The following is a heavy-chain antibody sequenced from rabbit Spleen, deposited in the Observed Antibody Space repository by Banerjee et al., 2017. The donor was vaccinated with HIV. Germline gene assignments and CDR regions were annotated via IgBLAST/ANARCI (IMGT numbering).Heavy chain of an antibody. D-gene: IGHD3-1*01. CDR2: MNTNSGKP. CDR1: GFSCYYKCV. CDR3: ARDLASVVGWNFNL. V-gene: IGHV1S45*01. Sequence: QEQLVESGGGLVQPGGSLTLSCKASGFSCYYKCVMCWVRQAPGKGLQWIGCMNTNSGKPVYATWAKGRFTISRTSSTTVTLQMTSLTAADTATYFCARDLASVVGWNFNLWGPGTLVTVS. J-gene: IGHJ4*01.